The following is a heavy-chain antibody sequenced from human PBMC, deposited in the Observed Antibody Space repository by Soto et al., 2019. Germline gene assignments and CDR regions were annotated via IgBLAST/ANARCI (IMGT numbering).Heavy chain of an antibody. CDR2: ISYDGSNK. CDR3: XXXXXXXFFDP. CDR1: GFTFSSYA. V-gene: IGHV3-30-3*01. Sequence: QVQLVESGGGVVQPGRSLRLSCAASGFTFSSYAMHWVRQAPGKGLEWVAVISYDGSNKYYADSVKGRFTISRDNSKXXXXXXXXXXXXXXXXXXXXXXXXXXXFFDPWGQGTLVTVSS. J-gene: IGHJ5*02.